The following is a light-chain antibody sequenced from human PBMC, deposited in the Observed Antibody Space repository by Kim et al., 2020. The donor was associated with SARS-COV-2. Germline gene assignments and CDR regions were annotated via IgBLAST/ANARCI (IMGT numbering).Light chain of an antibody. Sequence: RVSIYCARSSGSSTSNYGQWYQQRPDSAPTTLIYEDNRRPSGIPDRFSGSVDSSSNSASLTISGLKTEDEADYYCQSYDGDNPWVFGGGTKVTVL. CDR1: SGSSTSNY. CDR2: EDN. J-gene: IGLJ3*02. CDR3: QSYDGDNPWV. V-gene: IGLV6-57*03.